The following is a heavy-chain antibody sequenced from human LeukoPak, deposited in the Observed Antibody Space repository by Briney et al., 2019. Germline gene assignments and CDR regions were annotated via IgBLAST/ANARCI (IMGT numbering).Heavy chain of an antibody. Sequence: ASVTVFCKASGGTFSSYAISWVRQAPGQGLEWMGGIIPIFGTANYAQKFQGRVTITADESTSTAYMELSSLRSEDTAVYYCARDRSPYYYDSSGYYLHYWGQGTLVTVSS. V-gene: IGHV1-69*13. D-gene: IGHD3-22*01. CDR2: IIPIFGTA. CDR3: ARDRSPYYYDSSGYYLHY. J-gene: IGHJ4*02. CDR1: GGTFSSYA.